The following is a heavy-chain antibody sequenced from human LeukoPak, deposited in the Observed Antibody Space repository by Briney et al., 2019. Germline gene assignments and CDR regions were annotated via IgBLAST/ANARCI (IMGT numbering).Heavy chain of an antibody. V-gene: IGHV3-48*03. Sequence: TGGSLRLSCAASGFTFSSYEVNWVRQAPGKGLEWVSYISSSGDTIYYADSVKGRFTISRDNARNSLSLQMNSLRAEDTAVYYCAREKDYGDYFDYWGQGTLVTVSS. CDR3: AREKDYGDYFDY. CDR1: GFTFSSYE. J-gene: IGHJ4*02. D-gene: IGHD4-17*01. CDR2: ISSSGDTI.